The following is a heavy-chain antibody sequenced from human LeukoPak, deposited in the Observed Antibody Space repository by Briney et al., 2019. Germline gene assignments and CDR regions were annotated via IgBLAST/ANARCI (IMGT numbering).Heavy chain of an antibody. CDR2: ISYDGSNT. Sequence: PGGSLRLSCAASGFTLSSYGMHWVRQAPGKGLEWAAVISYDGSNTYYADSVKGRFTISRDNSKNTLYLQMNSLRAEDTAVYYCARRNAGWYCDYWGQGTLVTVSS. CDR3: ARRNAGWYCDY. V-gene: IGHV3-30*03. J-gene: IGHJ4*02. D-gene: IGHD2-15*01. CDR1: GFTLSSYG.